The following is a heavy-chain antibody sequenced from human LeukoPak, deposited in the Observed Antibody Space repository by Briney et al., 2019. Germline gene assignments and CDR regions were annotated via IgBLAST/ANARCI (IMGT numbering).Heavy chain of an antibody. CDR2: INPSGGST. Sequence: GASVKVSCTASGYTFTSYYMHWVRQAPGQGLEWMGIINPSGGSTSYAQKFQGRITMTRDTSTSTVYMELSSLRSEDTAVYYCASSRDGYNYYFDYWGQGTLVTVSS. D-gene: IGHD5-24*01. CDR3: ASSRDGYNYYFDY. CDR1: GYTFTSYY. J-gene: IGHJ4*02. V-gene: IGHV1-46*01.